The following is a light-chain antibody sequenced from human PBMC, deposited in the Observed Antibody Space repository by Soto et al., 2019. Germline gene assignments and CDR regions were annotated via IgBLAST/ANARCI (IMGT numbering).Light chain of an antibody. J-gene: IGKJ5*01. CDR3: QQRRNWPPIT. CDR2: DAS. CDR1: QSVYTD. Sequence: EIVLTLSPATLSLSLGERATLSCRASQSVYTDLAWYQHRPGQTLRLLIYDASTRASGIPARFSASGSGTDCTLTISSLGPGDFAVVFCQQRRNWPPITVGQGTRLEIK. V-gene: IGKV3-11*01.